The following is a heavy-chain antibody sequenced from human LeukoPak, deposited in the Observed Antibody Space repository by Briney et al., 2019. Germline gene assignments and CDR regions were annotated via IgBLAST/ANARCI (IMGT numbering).Heavy chain of an antibody. V-gene: IGHV3-23*01. D-gene: IGHD3-10*01. CDR2: ISGSGAST. CDR1: GFTLSTNA. CDR3: AKKGHSMVY. Sequence: GSLRLSCLTSGFTLSTNAMSWVRQAPGKGLEWISGISGSGASTYYADSVKGRFTISRDDSRNTLYLQMNSLRGDDTAVYYCAKKGHSMVYWGQGTLVTVSS. J-gene: IGHJ4*02.